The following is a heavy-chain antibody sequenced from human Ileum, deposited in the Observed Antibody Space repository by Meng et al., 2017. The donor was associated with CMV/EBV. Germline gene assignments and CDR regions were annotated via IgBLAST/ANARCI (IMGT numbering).Heavy chain of an antibody. Sequence: QVRSDQSGTEWKPPGSSVQVSCKVSAFALTELPRQWGRQAPGKGLEWMGGFHPENGGMMHAQNFQGRLTMTEDTSTNTAYMEMTILKSDDTAVYFCATVYGVRGMLGFWGQGTLVTVSS. V-gene: IGHV1-24*01. CDR1: AFALTELP. D-gene: IGHD5/OR15-5a*01. CDR3: ATVYGVRGMLGF. J-gene: IGHJ4*02. CDR2: FHPENGGM.